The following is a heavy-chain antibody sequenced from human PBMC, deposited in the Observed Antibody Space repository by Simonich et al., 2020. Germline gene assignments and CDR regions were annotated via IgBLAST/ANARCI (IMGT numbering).Heavy chain of an antibody. CDR1: GYTFTSYD. V-gene: IGHV1-8*03. J-gene: IGHJ5*02. CDR2: MNLNSGKQ. Sequence: QVQLVQSGAEVKKPGASVKVSCKASGYTFTSYDINWVRQATGQGLERMGWMNLNSGKQSYAQKFQGRGTITRNTSISTAYMELSSLRSEDTAVYYCARARYCSSTSCYNWFDPWGQGTLVTVSS. D-gene: IGHD2-2*01. CDR3: ARARYCSSTSCYNWFDP.